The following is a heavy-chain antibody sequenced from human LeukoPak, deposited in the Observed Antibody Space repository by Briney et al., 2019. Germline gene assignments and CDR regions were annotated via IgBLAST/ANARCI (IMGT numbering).Heavy chain of an antibody. CDR2: IIPIFGTT. CDR3: ARDASKYCFDY. J-gene: IGHJ4*02. V-gene: IGHV1-69*05. CDR1: GDTFSIYA. Sequence: SVKLSCKSSGDTFSIYAISWVRHPPGQGLEWMGGIIPIFGTTNYAQKSQERVTITTDESTNTAHMELSRLRSEDTAVYYCARDASKYCFDYWGQGTLVTVSS.